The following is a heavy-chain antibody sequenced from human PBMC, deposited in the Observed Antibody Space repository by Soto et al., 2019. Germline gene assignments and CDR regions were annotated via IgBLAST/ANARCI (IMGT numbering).Heavy chain of an antibody. CDR1: GGSFSGYY. V-gene: IGHV4-34*01. CDR3: ARGRGSSWYPRWFDY. Sequence: NPSETLSLTCAVYGGSFSGYYWSWIRQPPGKGLEWIGEINHSGSTNYNPSLKSRVTISVDTSKNQFSLKLSSVTAADTAVYYCARGRGSSWYPRWFDYWGQGTMVTVYS. D-gene: IGHD6-13*01. J-gene: IGHJ4*02. CDR2: INHSGST.